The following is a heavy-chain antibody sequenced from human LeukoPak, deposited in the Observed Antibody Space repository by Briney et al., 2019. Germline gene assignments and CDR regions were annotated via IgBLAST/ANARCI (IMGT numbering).Heavy chain of an antibody. CDR3: ARVKALSGTTTGGMDV. V-gene: IGHV3-21*01. CDR1: GFPFSTYS. D-gene: IGHD1-20*01. J-gene: IGHJ6*02. CDR2: ISSSSSYI. Sequence: PGGSLRLSCAASGFPFSTYSMNWVRQAPGKGLEWVSSISSSSSYIYYADSVKGRFTISRDNAKNSLYLQMNSPRAEDTAVYYCARVKALSGTTTGGMDVWGQGTTVTVSS.